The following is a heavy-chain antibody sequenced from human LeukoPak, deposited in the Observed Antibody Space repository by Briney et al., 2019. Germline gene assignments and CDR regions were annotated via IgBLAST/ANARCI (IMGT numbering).Heavy chain of an antibody. CDR1: GGSISSTIYY. V-gene: IGHV4-39*02. D-gene: IGHD4-23*01. Sequence: PSETLSLTCTVSGGSISSTIYYWGWIRQPPGKGLEWIGSIYYSGSTYYNPSLKSPVTMSVDTSQNQLSLKLSSVTAADTAVYICAREGYGGNYGFDYWGQGILVTVSS. CDR2: IYYSGST. J-gene: IGHJ4*02. CDR3: AREGYGGNYGFDY.